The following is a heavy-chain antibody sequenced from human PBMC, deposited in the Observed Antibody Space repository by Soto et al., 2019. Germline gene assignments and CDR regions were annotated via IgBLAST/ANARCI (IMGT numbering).Heavy chain of an antibody. CDR3: ARGRHVVVVTAALDY. J-gene: IGHJ4*02. V-gene: IGHV1-46*01. CDR1: GDTFTDYY. D-gene: IGHD2-21*02. CDR2: VNPSGGHT. Sequence: QVQLMQSGAEVKKPGASVKVSCKASGDTFTDYYIHWVRQAPGQGLEWMGTVNPSGGHTTYAQHSLDRVTTTRDTSTRTLFMELPSLPSDHTARYYCARGRHVVVVTAALDYWGQGTLVTVSS.